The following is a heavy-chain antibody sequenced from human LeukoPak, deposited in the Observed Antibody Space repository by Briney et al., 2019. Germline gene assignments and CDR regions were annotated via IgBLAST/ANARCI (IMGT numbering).Heavy chain of an antibody. V-gene: IGHV1-2*02. Sequence: GASVKVSCKASGYTFTGYYMHWVRQAPGQGLGWMGWINPNSGGTNYAQKFQGRVTMTRDTSISTAYMELSRLRPDDTAVYYCARFGSMGATTAFDIWGQGTMVTVSS. CDR3: ARFGSMGATTAFDI. J-gene: IGHJ3*02. CDR1: GYTFTGYY. D-gene: IGHD1-26*01. CDR2: INPNSGGT.